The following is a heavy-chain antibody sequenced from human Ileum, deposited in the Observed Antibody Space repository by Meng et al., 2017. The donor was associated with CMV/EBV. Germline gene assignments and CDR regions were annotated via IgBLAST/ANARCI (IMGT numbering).Heavy chain of an antibody. V-gene: IGHV3-49*04. CDR1: GLTFGDHA. J-gene: IGHJ6*02. Sequence: SLRLSCTASGLTFGDHAMSWVRQAPGKGLEWVGFIRVKAYGGTTEYAASVKGRFTISRDDSKSIAYLQMNSLKTEDTAVYYCTAMVRGVTPGVYYYGMDVWGQGTTVTVSS. CDR2: IRVKAYGGTT. D-gene: IGHD3-10*01. CDR3: TAMVRGVTPGVYYYGMDV.